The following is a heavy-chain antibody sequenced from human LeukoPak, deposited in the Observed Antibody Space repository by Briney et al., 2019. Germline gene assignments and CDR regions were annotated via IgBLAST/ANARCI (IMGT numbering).Heavy chain of an antibody. CDR2: IIPIFGTA. D-gene: IGHD3-10*01. Sequence: ASVKVSCKASGGTFSSYAISGVGQAPGQGLEWMGGIIPIFGTANYAQKFQGRVTITTDEATSTAYMELSSLRSKDTAVYYCARGGWWFEDTASGDAFDIWGQGTMVTVSS. CDR3: ARGGWWFEDTASGDAFDI. CDR1: GGTFSSYA. V-gene: IGHV1-69*05. J-gene: IGHJ3*02.